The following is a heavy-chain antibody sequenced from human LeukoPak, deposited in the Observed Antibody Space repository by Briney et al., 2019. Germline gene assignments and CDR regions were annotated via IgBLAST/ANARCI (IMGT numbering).Heavy chain of an antibody. CDR1: GFNFRGQA. CDR3: ARNAGGYYFES. CDR2: IYSCGST. J-gene: IGHJ4*02. Sequence: PGGSLRPSCVASGFNFRGQAMSWVRQGPGKGLEWVSVIYSCGSTYYADSVKGRFTISRDNSKNTLYLQMNSLRAEDTAVYYCARNAGGYYFESWGQGLLLTVSS. V-gene: IGHV3-66*01. D-gene: IGHD2-8*01.